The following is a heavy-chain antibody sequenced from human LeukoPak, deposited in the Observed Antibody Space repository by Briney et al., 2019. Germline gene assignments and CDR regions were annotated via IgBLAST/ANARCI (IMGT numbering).Heavy chain of an antibody. Sequence: SETLSLTCTVSGGSISSYYWSWIRQPAGKGLEWIGRVYTSGSTNYNPSLKSRVTMSVDTSKNQFSLKLSSVTAADTAVYYCAREQGGYDSSGRNSYYFDYWGQGTLVTVSS. J-gene: IGHJ4*02. CDR2: VYTSGST. CDR1: GGSISSYY. D-gene: IGHD3-22*01. V-gene: IGHV4-4*07. CDR3: AREQGGYDSSGRNSYYFDY.